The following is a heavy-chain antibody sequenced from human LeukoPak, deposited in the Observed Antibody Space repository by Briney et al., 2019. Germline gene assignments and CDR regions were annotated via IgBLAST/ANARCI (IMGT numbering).Heavy chain of an antibody. CDR2: IKSDGST. D-gene: IGHD3-22*01. CDR1: GFSFSTYD. J-gene: IGHJ1*01. V-gene: IGHV3-74*01. CDR3: ARAPSEIGGYYPEYFRH. Sequence: PGGSLRLSCAASGFSFSTYDMTWVRQAPGKGLVWVSRIKSDGSTNYADSVKGRFTISRDNAKNTVSLQMNSLRAEDTGVYYCARAPSEIGGYYPEYFRHWGQGTLVTVSS.